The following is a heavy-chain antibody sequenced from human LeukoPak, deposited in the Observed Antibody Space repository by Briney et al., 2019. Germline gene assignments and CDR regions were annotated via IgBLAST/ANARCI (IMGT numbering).Heavy chain of an antibody. D-gene: IGHD3-22*01. V-gene: IGHV4-38-2*02. CDR3: ARILTLYYYDSSGYYAYYYYYMDV. CDR2: IYHSGST. CDR1: GYSISSGYY. J-gene: IGHJ6*03. Sequence: PSETLSLTCTVSGYSISSGYYWGWIRQPPGKGLEWIGSIYHSGSTYYNPSLKSRVTISVDTSKNQFSLKLSSVTAADTAVYFCARILTLYYYDSSGYYAYYYYYMDVWGKGTTVTVSS.